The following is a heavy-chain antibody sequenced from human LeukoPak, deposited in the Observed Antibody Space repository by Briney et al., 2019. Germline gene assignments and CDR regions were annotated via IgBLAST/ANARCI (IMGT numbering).Heavy chain of an antibody. CDR1: GFTVSSNY. V-gene: IGHV3-53*01. D-gene: IGHD3-10*01. CDR3: ARDEFLGMVRGVIT. Sequence: GGSLRLSCAASGFTVSSNYMSWVRQAPGKGLEWVSVIYSGGSTYYADSVKGRFTISRDNSKNTLYLQMNSLRAEDTAVYYCARDEFLGMVRGVITWGQGTLVTVSS. CDR2: IYSGGST. J-gene: IGHJ5*02.